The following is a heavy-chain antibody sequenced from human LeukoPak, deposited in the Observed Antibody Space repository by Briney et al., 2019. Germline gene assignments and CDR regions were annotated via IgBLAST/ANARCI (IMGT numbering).Heavy chain of an antibody. V-gene: IGHV1-46*01. CDR1: GGTFSSYA. CDR2: INPSGGST. CDR3: ARDGSGGFLEWLSDYWGITYNWFDP. D-gene: IGHD3-3*01. Sequence: ASVKVSCKASGGTFSSYAIYWVRQAPGQGLEWMGIINPSGGSTSYAQKFQGRVTMTRDMSTSTVYMELSSLRSEDTAVYYCARDGSGGFLEWLSDYWGITYNWFDPWGQGTLVTVSS. J-gene: IGHJ5*02.